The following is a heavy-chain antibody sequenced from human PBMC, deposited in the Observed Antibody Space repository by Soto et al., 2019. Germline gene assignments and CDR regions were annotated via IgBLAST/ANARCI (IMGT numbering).Heavy chain of an antibody. CDR3: ARIEEAHLKNLKNYYYSGMDV. J-gene: IGHJ6*02. CDR2: IIPIFGTA. Sequence: ASVKVSCKASGGTFSSYAISWVRLAPGQGLEWMGGIIPIFGTANYAQKFQGRVTITADESTSTAYMELSSLRSEDTAVYYCARIEEAHLKNLKNYYYSGMDVGGQGTTVTVSS. V-gene: IGHV1-69*13. CDR1: GGTFSSYA.